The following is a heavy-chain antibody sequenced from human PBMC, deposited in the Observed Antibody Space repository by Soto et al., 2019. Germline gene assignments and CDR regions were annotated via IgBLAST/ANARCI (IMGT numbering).Heavy chain of an antibody. CDR2: ISAYNGNT. CDR1: GYTFTSYG. D-gene: IGHD3-3*01. Sequence: ASVKVSCKASGYTFTSYGISWVRQAPGQRLEWMGWISAYNGNTNYAQKLQGRVTMTTDTSTSTAYMELRSLRSDDTAVYYCARDPISGLRFLEWGGWFDPWGQGTLVTVSS. V-gene: IGHV1-18*01. J-gene: IGHJ5*02. CDR3: ARDPISGLRFLEWGGWFDP.